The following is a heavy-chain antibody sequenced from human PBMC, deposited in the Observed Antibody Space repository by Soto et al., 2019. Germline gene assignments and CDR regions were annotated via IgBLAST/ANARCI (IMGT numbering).Heavy chain of an antibody. CDR2: ISYDGSNK. J-gene: IGHJ6*02. Sequence: QVQLVESGGGVVQPGRSLRLSCAASGFTFSSYAMHWVRQAPGKGLEWVAVISYDGSNKYYADSVKGRFTISRDNSKNTLYLQINSLRAEDTAVYYCARDTSDSSGYYYYGMDVWGQGTTVTDSS. CDR3: ARDTSDSSGYYYYGMDV. V-gene: IGHV3-30-3*01. CDR1: GFTFSSYA. D-gene: IGHD3-22*01.